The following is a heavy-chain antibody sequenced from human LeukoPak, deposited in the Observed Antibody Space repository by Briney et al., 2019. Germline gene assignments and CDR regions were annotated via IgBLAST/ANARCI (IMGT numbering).Heavy chain of an antibody. V-gene: IGHV4-39*06. CDR2: IYYTGGT. J-gene: IGHJ5*02. CDR1: SGSLSSSSYY. D-gene: IGHD3-10*01. CDR3: ARDLGNYYGSGSYYSP. Sequence: SETLSLTCTVSSGSLSSSSYYWGCIRQPPGKGLEWIGNIYYTGGTSYNPSLKSRVIISVDTSKNQFPLKLSSVTAADTAVYYCARDLGNYYGSGSYYSPWGQGTLVTVSS.